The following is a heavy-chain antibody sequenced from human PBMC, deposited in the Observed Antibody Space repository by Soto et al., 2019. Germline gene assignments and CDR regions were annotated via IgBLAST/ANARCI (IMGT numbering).Heavy chain of an antibody. D-gene: IGHD1-26*01. CDR2: IKGSHAGGTT. Sequence: EVQLVESGGGLVEPGGSIRLSCVASGFTFTKAYMTWVRQAPGKGLEWVGRIKGSHAGGTTDYATSVKGRFTISRDDSKNTLYRQMNSLETEDTSVYYCATEGGYPGSNFYGAYWGQGTRVTVSS. J-gene: IGHJ4*02. V-gene: IGHV3-15*01. CDR3: ATEGGYPGSNFYGAY. CDR1: GFTFTKAY.